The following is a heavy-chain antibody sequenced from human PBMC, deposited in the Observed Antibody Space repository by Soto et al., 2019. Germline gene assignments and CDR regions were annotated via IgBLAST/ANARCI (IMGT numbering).Heavy chain of an antibody. CDR2: IIPILGTA. CDR1: GGTFSSYT. V-gene: IGHV1-69*08. CDR3: ASSPQAWYGFDY. D-gene: IGHD6-13*01. Sequence: QVQLVQSGAEVKKPGSSVKVSCKASGGTFSSYTISWVRQAPGQGLEWMGRIIPILGTANYAQKFQGRVTITADKSTSTAYMELSSLRSEDTAVYYCASSPQAWYGFDYWGQGTLVTVSS. J-gene: IGHJ4*02.